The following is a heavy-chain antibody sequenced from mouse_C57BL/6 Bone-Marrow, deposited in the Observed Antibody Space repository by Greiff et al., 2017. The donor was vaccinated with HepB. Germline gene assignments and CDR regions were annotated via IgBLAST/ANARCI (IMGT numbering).Heavy chain of an antibody. J-gene: IGHJ4*01. CDR2: IYPGDGDT. CDR1: GYAFSSSW. V-gene: IGHV1-82*01. Sequence: QVQLQQSGPELVKPGASVKISCKASGYAFSSSWMNWVKQRPGKGLEWIGRIYPGDGDTNYNGKFKGKATLTADKSSSPAYMQLSSLTSEDSAVYFCAPIYYGNYVYAMDDWGQGTSVTVSS. D-gene: IGHD2-1*01. CDR3: APIYYGNYVYAMDD.